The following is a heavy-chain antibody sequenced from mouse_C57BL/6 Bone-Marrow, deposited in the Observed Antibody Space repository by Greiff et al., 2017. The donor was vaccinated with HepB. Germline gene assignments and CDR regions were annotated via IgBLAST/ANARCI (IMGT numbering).Heavy chain of an antibody. CDR2: IWWDDDK. D-gene: IGHD1-1*01. CDR3: AGRTLYYGSSYDYAMDY. V-gene: IGHV8-8*01. J-gene: IGHJ4*01. CDR1: GFSLSTFGMG. Sequence: VKLMESGPGILQPSQTLSLTCSFSGFSLSTFGMGVGWIRQPSGKGLEWLAHIWWDDDKYYNPALKSRLTISKDTSKNQVFLKIANVDTADTVTYYCAGRTLYYGSSYDYAMDYWGQGTSVTVSS.